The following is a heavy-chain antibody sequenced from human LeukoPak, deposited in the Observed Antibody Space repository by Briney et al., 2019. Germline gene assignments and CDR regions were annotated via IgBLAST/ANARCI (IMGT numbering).Heavy chain of an antibody. Sequence: GSRRLSCAASGFTFSSYAMNWVRQAPGKGLEWVSYISSSSSTIYYADSVKGRFTISRDNAKNSLYLQMNSLRAEDTAVYYCARDLHSYGYWGQGTLVTVSS. D-gene: IGHD5-18*01. J-gene: IGHJ4*02. CDR1: GFTFSSYA. V-gene: IGHV3-48*01. CDR2: ISSSSSTI. CDR3: ARDLHSYGY.